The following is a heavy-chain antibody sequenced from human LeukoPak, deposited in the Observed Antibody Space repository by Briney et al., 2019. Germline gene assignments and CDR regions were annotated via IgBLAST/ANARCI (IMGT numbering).Heavy chain of an antibody. CDR1: GFTFSSYW. CDR2: IKQDGSEK. V-gene: IGHV3-7*01. CDR3: ARDKDYYDSSGYYIPSFDY. D-gene: IGHD3-22*01. J-gene: IGHJ4*02. Sequence: GGSLRLSCAASGFTFSSYWMSWVRQAPGKGLEWVANIKQDGSEKYYVDSVKGRFTISRDNAKNSLYLQMNSLRAEDTAVYYCARDKDYYDSSGYYIPSFDYWGQGTLVTVSS.